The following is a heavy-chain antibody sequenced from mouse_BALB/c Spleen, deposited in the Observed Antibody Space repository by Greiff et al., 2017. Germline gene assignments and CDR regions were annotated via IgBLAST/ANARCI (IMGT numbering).Heavy chain of an antibody. V-gene: IGHV1-14*01. D-gene: IGHD1-2*01. CDR3: ARFPLLRPWYFDV. Sequence: VQLKESGPELVKPGASVKMSCKASGYTFTSYVMHWVKQKPGQGLEWIGYINPYNDGTKYNEKFKGKATLTSDKSSSTAYMELSSLTSEDSAVYYCARFPLLRPWYFDVWGAGTTVTVSS. CDR1: GYTFTSYV. CDR2: INPYNDGT. J-gene: IGHJ1*01.